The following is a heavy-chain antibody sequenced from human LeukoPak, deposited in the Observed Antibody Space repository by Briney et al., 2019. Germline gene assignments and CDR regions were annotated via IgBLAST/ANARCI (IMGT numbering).Heavy chain of an antibody. CDR2: INPNSGGT. V-gene: IGHV1-2*02. CDR1: GYTFTGYY. Sequence: ASVKVSCKASGYTFTGYYMHWVRQAPGQGLEWMGWINPNSGGTNYAQKLQGRVTMTTDTSTSTAYMELRSLRSDDTAVYYCARAWGQFNGFDYWGRGTLVTVSS. J-gene: IGHJ4*02. D-gene: IGHD7-27*01. CDR3: ARAWGQFNGFDY.